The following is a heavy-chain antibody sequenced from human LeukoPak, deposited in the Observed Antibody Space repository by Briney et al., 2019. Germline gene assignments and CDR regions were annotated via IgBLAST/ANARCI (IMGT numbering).Heavy chain of an antibody. Sequence: SETLSLTCAVYGGSFSGYYWSWIRQPPGKGLEWIGEINHRGSTNYNPSLKSRVTISVDTSKNQFSLKLSSVTAADTAVYYCARGKIEGRRYCSSTSCLQPYYFDYWGQGTLVTVSS. V-gene: IGHV4-34*01. CDR1: GGSFSGYY. CDR2: INHRGST. D-gene: IGHD2-2*01. J-gene: IGHJ4*02. CDR3: ARGKIEGRRYCSSTSCLQPYYFDY.